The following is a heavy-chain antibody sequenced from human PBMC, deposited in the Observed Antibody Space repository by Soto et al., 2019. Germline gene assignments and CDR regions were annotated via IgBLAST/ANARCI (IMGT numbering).Heavy chain of an antibody. D-gene: IGHD3-3*01. Sequence: QVQLVESGGGVVQPGRSLRLSCAASGFTFSSYGMHWVRQAPGKGLEWVAVISYDGSNKYYADSVKGRFTISRDNSKTTLYLQINSLRVEDTAVYYCAKDNYYDFWSGYRGDAFDIWGPGTMVTVSS. V-gene: IGHV3-30*18. CDR3: AKDNYYDFWSGYRGDAFDI. CDR1: GFTFSSYG. J-gene: IGHJ3*02. CDR2: ISYDGSNK.